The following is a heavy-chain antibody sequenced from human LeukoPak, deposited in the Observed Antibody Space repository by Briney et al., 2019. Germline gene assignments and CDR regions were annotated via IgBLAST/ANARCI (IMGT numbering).Heavy chain of an antibody. CDR3: ARETYSSPYYYYGMDV. CDR1: GGSISSGGYY. J-gene: IGHJ6*02. Sequence: SETLSLTCTVSGGSISSGGYYWRWIRQHPGKGLEWIVYIYYSGSTYYNPSLKSRVTISVDTSKNQFSLKLSSVTAADTAVYYCARETYSSPYYYYGMDVWGQGTTVTVSS. D-gene: IGHD6-13*01. V-gene: IGHV4-31*03. CDR2: IYYSGST.